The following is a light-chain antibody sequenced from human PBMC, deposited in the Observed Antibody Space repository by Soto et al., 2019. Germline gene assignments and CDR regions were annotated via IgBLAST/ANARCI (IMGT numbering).Light chain of an antibody. J-gene: IGKJ1*01. CDR2: GAS. Sequence: EIVLTQSPGTLSLSPGERATLSCRASQSVSSTHLAWYQQKPGQAPRLLIFGASSRATGIPDRFSGSGSGTDFPLIISRLEADDVVVYYCKHCGSSLWTSGQGTIVEIK. CDR1: QSVSSTH. CDR3: KHCGSSLWT. V-gene: IGKV3-20*01.